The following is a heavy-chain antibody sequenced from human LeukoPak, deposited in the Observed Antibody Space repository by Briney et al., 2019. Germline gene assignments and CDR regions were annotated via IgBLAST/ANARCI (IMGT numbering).Heavy chain of an antibody. CDR2: ISSSGSTI. D-gene: IGHD3-3*01. Sequence: WGCLRLSCAASGFTFSDYYMSWIRQAPGKVLEWVSYISSSGSTIYYADSVKGRFTISRDNAKNSLYLQMNSLRAEDTAVYYCARDGVVTLSVAFDIWGQGTMVTVSS. V-gene: IGHV3-11*04. CDR3: ARDGVVTLSVAFDI. CDR1: GFTFSDYY. J-gene: IGHJ3*02.